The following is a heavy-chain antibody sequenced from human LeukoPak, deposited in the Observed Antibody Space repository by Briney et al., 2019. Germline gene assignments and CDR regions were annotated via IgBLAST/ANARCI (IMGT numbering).Heavy chain of an antibody. D-gene: IGHD1-20*01. CDR1: GFTFSSYS. CDR3: ARGEYNWNDLHL. Sequence: GGSLRLSCAASGFTFSSYSMNWVRQAPGKGLEWISYISETSSFMYYADSVKGRFTISRDNTKNSLYLQMSSLRAEDTAVYYCARGEYNWNDLHLWGQGTLVTVSS. J-gene: IGHJ5*02. V-gene: IGHV3-48*01. CDR2: ISETSSFM.